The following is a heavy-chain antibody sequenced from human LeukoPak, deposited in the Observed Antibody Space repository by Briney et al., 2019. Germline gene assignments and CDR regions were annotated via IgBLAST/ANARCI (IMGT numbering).Heavy chain of an antibody. J-gene: IGHJ4*02. CDR3: ATRPASDTYCGVLDY. CDR2: ITGSGGST. D-gene: IGHD2-21*01. V-gene: IGHV3-23*01. CDR1: GVTFSSHA. Sequence: GGSLRLSCAASGVTFSSHAMTWVRQAPGKGLEWVSGITGSGGSTYYAESVKGRFTISRDNSKSTVYLQMNGLRAEDTAVYFCATRPASDTYCGVLDYWGQGTLVTVSS.